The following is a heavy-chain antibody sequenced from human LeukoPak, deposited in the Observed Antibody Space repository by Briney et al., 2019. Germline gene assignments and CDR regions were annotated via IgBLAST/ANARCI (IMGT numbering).Heavy chain of an antibody. CDR2: ISGSGGST. V-gene: IGHV3-23*01. D-gene: IGHD6-13*01. CDR1: RFTFGNYG. CDR3: ARDDIVAADTVDY. J-gene: IGHJ4*02. Sequence: GGSLRLSCAASRFTFGNYGMTWVRQAPGKGLEWVSSISGSGGSTYYADSVKGRSTISRDNAKNSLYLQMNSLRAEDTAVYYCARDDIVAADTVDYWGQGTLVTVSS.